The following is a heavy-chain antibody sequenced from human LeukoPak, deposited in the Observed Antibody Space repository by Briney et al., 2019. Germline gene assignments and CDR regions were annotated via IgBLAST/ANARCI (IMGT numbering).Heavy chain of an antibody. V-gene: IGHV3-23*01. D-gene: IGHD6-19*01. CDR2: ISGSGGST. Sequence: GGSLRLSCAASGFTFSSYAMSWVRQAPGKGLEWVSAISGSGGSTYYADSVKGRFTISRDNSKNTLYLQMKSLRAEDTAVYYCAKGPWLASTGYYFDYWDQGTLVTVSS. J-gene: IGHJ4*02. CDR1: GFTFSSYA. CDR3: AKGPWLASTGYYFDY.